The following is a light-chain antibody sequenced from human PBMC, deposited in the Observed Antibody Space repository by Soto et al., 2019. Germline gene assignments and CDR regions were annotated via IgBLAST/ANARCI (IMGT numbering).Light chain of an antibody. Sequence: EIVLTQSPGTLSLSPGERATLSCRASQSVTRTYLAWYQQKPGQAPRLLIYGASSRATGIPDRFSGSGSGTDFTLTISRLEPEDFAVYYCQQYGGSPPTFGQGTKVEIK. CDR3: QQYGGSPPT. CDR1: QSVTRTY. J-gene: IGKJ1*01. CDR2: GAS. V-gene: IGKV3-20*01.